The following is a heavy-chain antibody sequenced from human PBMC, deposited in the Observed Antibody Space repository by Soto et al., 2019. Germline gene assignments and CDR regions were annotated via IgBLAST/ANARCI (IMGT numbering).Heavy chain of an antibody. V-gene: IGHV2-5*02. J-gene: IGHJ4*02. Sequence: QITLKESGPTLVIPTQTLTLTCTFSGFSLNTRGVGVGWIRQPPGKALEWVALIHWDDEKRYSPSPRNTLTIPKHTSQNQVVLIMTNIDPLATATYYLAYRPFVWGSRWNLVFWGQGILVTVSS. CDR1: GFSLNTRGVG. D-gene: IGHD6-19*01. CDR2: IHWDDEK. CDR3: AYRPFVWGSRWNLVF.